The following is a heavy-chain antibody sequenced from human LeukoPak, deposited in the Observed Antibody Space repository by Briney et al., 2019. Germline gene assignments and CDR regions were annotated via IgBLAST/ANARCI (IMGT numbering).Heavy chain of an antibody. J-gene: IGHJ4*02. V-gene: IGHV4-30-2*06. CDR2: IHHSGSI. D-gene: IGHD1-1*01. Sequence: WVRQSPGKGLEWIGCIHHSGSIHYTPSLKSRVTISVDRSNNQFSLKLSSVTAADTAVYYCARGTDAWKVGYWGQGTLVTVSS. CDR3: ARGTDAWKVGY.